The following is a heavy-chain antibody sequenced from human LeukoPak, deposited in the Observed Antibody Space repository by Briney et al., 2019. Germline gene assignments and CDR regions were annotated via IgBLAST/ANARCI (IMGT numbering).Heavy chain of an antibody. CDR3: ARGSTSWDS. J-gene: IGHJ4*02. Sequence: PGGSLRLSCAASGFIFSSYWMSWVRQAPGKGLEWVANILQDGTEKNYVDSVRGRLTISRDNAKNSLYLQMNSLRAEDTAVYYCARGSTSWDSWGQGTLVTVSS. CDR2: ILQDGTEK. D-gene: IGHD2-2*01. V-gene: IGHV3-7*01. CDR1: GFIFSSYW.